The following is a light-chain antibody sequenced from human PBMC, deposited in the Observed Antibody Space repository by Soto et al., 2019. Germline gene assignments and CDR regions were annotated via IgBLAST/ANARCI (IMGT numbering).Light chain of an antibody. CDR2: GAS. CDR1: QSVSSNY. J-gene: IGKJ4*01. V-gene: IGKV3-20*01. Sequence: EIVSTQTPGTLSLSPGERATLSCRASQSVSSNYLAWYQQKPGQAPRLLIYGASSRATGIPDRFSGSGSATVFTLTISRLEPEDFAVYYCQRYGMSPPLTFGGGTKVEIK. CDR3: QRYGMSPPLT.